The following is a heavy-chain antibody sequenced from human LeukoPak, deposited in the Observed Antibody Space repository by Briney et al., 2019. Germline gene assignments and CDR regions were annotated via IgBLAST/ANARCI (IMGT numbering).Heavy chain of an antibody. Sequence: GASVKVSCKASGGTFSSHAISWVRQAPGQGLEWMGGIVPIFGTANYAQKFQGRVTITTDESTSTAYMELSSLRSEDTAVYYCASLKRVAGTVGWFDPWGQGTLVTVSS. D-gene: IGHD6-19*01. CDR1: GGTFSSHA. CDR2: IVPIFGTA. CDR3: ASLKRVAGTVGWFDP. V-gene: IGHV1-69*05. J-gene: IGHJ5*02.